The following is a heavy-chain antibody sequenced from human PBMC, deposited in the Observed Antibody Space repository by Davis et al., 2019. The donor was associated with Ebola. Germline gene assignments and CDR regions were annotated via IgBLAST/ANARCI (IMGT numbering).Heavy chain of an antibody. CDR1: GFTFSGSA. Sequence: GESLKISCAASGFTFSGSAIHWVRQASGKGLEWVGRVRSKANSYATAYAASVKGRFTISRDDSKNTAYLQMNSLKTEDTAVYYCTVTIFGVVTAPYGMDVWGQGTTVTVSS. CDR2: VRSKANSYAT. V-gene: IGHV3-73*01. J-gene: IGHJ6*02. CDR3: TVTIFGVVTAPYGMDV. D-gene: IGHD3-3*01.